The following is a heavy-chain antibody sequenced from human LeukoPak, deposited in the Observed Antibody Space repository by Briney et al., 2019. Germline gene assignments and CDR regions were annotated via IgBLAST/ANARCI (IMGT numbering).Heavy chain of an antibody. CDR1: GYTFTSYA. V-gene: IGHV1-3*01. D-gene: IGHD3-10*01. J-gene: IGHJ6*02. Sequence: GASVKVSCKASGYTFTSYAMHWVRQAPGQRLEWMGWINAVNGNTKYSQKFQGRVTITRDTSASTAYMELSSLRSEDTAVYYCASPTVITMVQSSYYYYGMDVWGQGTTVTVSS. CDR3: ASPTVITMVQSSYYYYGMDV. CDR2: INAVNGNT.